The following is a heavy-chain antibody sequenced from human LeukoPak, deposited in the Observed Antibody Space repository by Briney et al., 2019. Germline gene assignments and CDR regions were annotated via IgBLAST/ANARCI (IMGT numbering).Heavy chain of an antibody. CDR3: ARGSGPFDY. J-gene: IGHJ4*02. V-gene: IGHV4-59*08. Sequence: PSETLSLTCSVSGGSISHYYWSWIRQPPGKGLEWIGYLYDSGSTNYNPSLKSRVTISLDTSKNQVSLKLSSVTAADTAVYYCARGSGPFDYWGQGTLVTVSS. CDR1: GGSISHYY. CDR2: LYDSGST.